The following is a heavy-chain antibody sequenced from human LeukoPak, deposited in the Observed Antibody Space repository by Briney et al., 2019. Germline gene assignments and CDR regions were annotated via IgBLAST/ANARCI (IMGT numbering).Heavy chain of an antibody. CDR3: ARVSRNYYDSSGYYYANGFDP. Sequence: SQTLSLTCAVYGGSFSGYYWSWIRQPPGKRLEWIGEINHSGSTNYNPSLKSRVTISVDTSKNQFSLKLSSVTAVDTAVYYCARVSRNYYDSSGYYYANGFDPWGQGTLVTVSS. CDR2: INHSGST. CDR1: GGSFSGYY. D-gene: IGHD3-22*01. J-gene: IGHJ5*02. V-gene: IGHV4-34*01.